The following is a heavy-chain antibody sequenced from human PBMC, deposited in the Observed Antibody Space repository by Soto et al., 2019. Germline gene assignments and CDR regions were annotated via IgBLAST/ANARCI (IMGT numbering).Heavy chain of an antibody. J-gene: IGHJ4*02. CDR2: IIFSSCYL. V-gene: IGHV3-21*01. Sequence: GGSLRLSCAASGFTFSSYSMNWVRQAPGKGLEWVSSIIFSSCYLYYAASVKGRFTISRDNAKNSLYLQMNSLRAEDTAVYYCARDSPLDYWGQGTLVTVSS. CDR3: ARDSPLDY. CDR1: GFTFSSYS.